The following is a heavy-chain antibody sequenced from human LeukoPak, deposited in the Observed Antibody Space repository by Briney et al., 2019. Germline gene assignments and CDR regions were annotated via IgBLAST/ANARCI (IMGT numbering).Heavy chain of an antibody. V-gene: IGHV1-24*01. J-gene: IGHJ3*02. CDR2: FDPEDGET. Sequence: GASVKVSCKVSGYTLTELSMHWVRQAPGKGLEWMGGFDPEDGETIYAQKFQGRATMTEDTSTDTAYMELSSLRSEDTAVYYCATSSLARDYFFAFDIWGQGTMVTVSS. D-gene: IGHD3-10*01. CDR1: GYTLTELS. CDR3: ATSSLARDYFFAFDI.